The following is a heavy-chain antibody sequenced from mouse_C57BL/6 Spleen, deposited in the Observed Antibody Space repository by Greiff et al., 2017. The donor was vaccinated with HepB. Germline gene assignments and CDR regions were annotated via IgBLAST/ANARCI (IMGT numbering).Heavy chain of an antibody. CDR1: GFSFNTYA. CDR2: IRSKSNNYAT. Sequence: EVMLVESGGGLVQPKGSLKLSCAASGFSFNTYAMNWVRQAPGKGLEWVARIRSKSNNYATYYADSVKDRFTISRDDSESMLYLQMNNLKTEDTAMYYCVRHSTVRATGAMDYWGQGTSVTVSS. V-gene: IGHV10-1*01. J-gene: IGHJ4*01. CDR3: VRHSTVRATGAMDY. D-gene: IGHD1-1*01.